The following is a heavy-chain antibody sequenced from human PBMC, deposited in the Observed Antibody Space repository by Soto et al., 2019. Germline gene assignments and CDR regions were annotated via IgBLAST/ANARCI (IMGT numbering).Heavy chain of an antibody. CDR2: ISSSGSTI. Sequence: GGSLRLSCAASGFTFSDYYMSWMRQAPGKGLEWVSYISSSGSTIYYAASVKGRFTISRDNAKNSLYLQMNSLRAVDTAVYDGARDRNYYYYCMDVWGQGTTVTVSS. CDR3: ARDRNYYYYCMDV. CDR1: GFTFSDYY. J-gene: IGHJ6*02. V-gene: IGHV3-11*04.